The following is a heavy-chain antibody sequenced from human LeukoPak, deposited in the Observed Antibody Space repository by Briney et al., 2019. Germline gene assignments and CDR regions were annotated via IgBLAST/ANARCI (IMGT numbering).Heavy chain of an antibody. V-gene: IGHV1-46*01. CDR1: GDTFTSYY. D-gene: IGHD6-6*01. CDR2: INPSGGST. J-gene: IGHJ4*02. Sequence: GASVKVSCKASGDTFTSYYMHWVRQAPGQGLEWMGIINPSGGSTSYAQKFQGRVTMTRDMSTSTVYMELSSLRSEDTAVYYCARGVYEYSSSSPLDYWGQGTLVTVSS. CDR3: ARGVYEYSSSSPLDY.